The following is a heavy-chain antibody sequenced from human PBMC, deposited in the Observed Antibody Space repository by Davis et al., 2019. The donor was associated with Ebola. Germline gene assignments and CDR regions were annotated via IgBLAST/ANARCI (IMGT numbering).Heavy chain of an antibody. D-gene: IGHD3-10*01. J-gene: IGHJ4*02. Sequence: ESLKISCEVSGFTFNNYAMSWIRQPPGKRLEWIGSIYYTGNAYYNSSLASRATISVDTSKNQFSLKLTSVTAADTAMYYCSERGSSVWGQGTLVTVSS. CDR3: SERGSSV. CDR2: IYYTGNA. CDR1: GFTFNNYA. V-gene: IGHV4-59*03.